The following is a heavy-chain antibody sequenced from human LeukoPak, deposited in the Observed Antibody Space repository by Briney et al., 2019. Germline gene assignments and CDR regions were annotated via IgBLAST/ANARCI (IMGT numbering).Heavy chain of an antibody. CDR1: GYTFTSYD. CDR3: ARGSTPAANDY. D-gene: IGHD2-15*01. Sequence: ASVKVSRKASGYTFTSYDINWVRQATGQGLEWMGWMNPNSGNTGYAQKFHGRVTITRNTSISTAYMELSSLRSEDTAVYYCARGSTPAANDYWGQGTLVTVSS. J-gene: IGHJ4*02. V-gene: IGHV1-8*03. CDR2: MNPNSGNT.